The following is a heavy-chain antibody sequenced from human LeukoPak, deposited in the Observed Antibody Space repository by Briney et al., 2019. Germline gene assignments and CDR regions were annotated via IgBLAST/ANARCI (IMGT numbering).Heavy chain of an antibody. CDR1: GGSFSGYY. J-gene: IGHJ4*02. CDR2: INHSGST. CDR3: ARGGDYSSSPSGFGY. Sequence: SETLSLTCAVYGGSFSGYYWSWIRQPPGKGLEWIGEINHSGSTNYNPSLKSRVTISVDTSKNQFSLKLSSVTAADMAVYYCARGGDYSSSPSGFGYWGQGTLVTVSS. V-gene: IGHV4-34*01. D-gene: IGHD6-13*01.